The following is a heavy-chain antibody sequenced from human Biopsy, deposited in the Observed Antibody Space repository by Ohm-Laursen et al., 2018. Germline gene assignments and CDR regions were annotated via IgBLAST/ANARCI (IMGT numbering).Heavy chain of an antibody. CDR3: AKARSGSSNSCYNY. CDR1: GFIFSSYA. J-gene: IGHJ4*02. D-gene: IGHD2-2*02. CDR2: ISDSGGST. Sequence: SLRLSCAASGFIFSSYAMSWVRQAPGKGLEWVSGISDSGGSTYHADSVKGRFTISRDNSKNTLYLEMNSLRAEDTAIYYCAKARSGSSNSCYNYWGQGTLVIVSS. V-gene: IGHV3-23*01.